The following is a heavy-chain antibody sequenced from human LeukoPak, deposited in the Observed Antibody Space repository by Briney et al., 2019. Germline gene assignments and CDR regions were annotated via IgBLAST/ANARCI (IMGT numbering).Heavy chain of an antibody. D-gene: IGHD3-3*01. J-gene: IGHJ4*02. Sequence: SETLSLTCTVSGGSISSYYWSWIRQPPGKGLEWIGYIYYSGSTYYNPSLKSRVTISVDTSKNQFSLKLSSVTAADTAVYYCARVAVTSIDYWGQGTLVTVSS. CDR3: ARVAVTSIDY. V-gene: IGHV4-59*08. CDR1: GGSISSYY. CDR2: IYYSGST.